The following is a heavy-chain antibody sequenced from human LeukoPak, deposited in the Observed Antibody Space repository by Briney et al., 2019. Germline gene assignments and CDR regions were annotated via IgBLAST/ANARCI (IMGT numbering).Heavy chain of an antibody. Sequence: KPSQTLSLTCTVSGGSISSGSYYWRWIRQPAGKGLEWIGRIYTSGSTNYNPSLKSRVTISVDTSKNQFSLKLSSVTAADTAVYYCASSPGNYGLYYYYYMDVWGKGTTVTVSS. D-gene: IGHD4-11*01. J-gene: IGHJ6*03. CDR2: IYTSGST. V-gene: IGHV4-61*02. CDR1: GGSISSGSYY. CDR3: ASSPGNYGLYYYYYMDV.